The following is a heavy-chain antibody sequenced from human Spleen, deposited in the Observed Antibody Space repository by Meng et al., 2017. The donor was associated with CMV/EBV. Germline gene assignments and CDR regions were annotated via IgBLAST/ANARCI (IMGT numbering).Heavy chain of an antibody. D-gene: IGHD2-15*01. CDR2: IWYNGHNK. J-gene: IGHJ4*02. CDR1: GFTFGSNG. Sequence: GGSLRLSCAAYGFTFGSNGMHWVRQAPGKGMEWVAVIWYNGHNKNYVDSVKGRFTVPRDNSKNTLHLEMNSLRVEDTAVYYCAKEGEDCSGGSCYGDWGQGTLVTVSS. V-gene: IGHV3-33*06. CDR3: AKEGEDCSGGSCYGD.